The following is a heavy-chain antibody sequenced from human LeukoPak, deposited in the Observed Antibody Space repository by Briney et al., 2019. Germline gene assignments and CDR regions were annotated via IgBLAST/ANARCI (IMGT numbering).Heavy chain of an antibody. V-gene: IGHV3-33*01. CDR3: ARASSAAGEYYYHGMAV. D-gene: IGHD6-25*01. CDR2: IWYDGSNK. CDR1: GFTFSTYG. Sequence: GGSLRLSCAASGFTFSTYGMHWVRQAPGEGLEWVAVIWYDGSNKYYADSVKGRFTISRDNSKNTLHLHLNSLTADDTAVYYCARASSAAGEYYYHGMAVWGQGTTVTVSS. J-gene: IGHJ6*02.